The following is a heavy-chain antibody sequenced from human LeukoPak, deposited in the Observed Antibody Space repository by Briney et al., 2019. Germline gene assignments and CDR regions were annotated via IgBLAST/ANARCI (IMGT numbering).Heavy chain of an antibody. CDR1: GFTFSYYS. V-gene: IGHV3-21*01. CDR3: ARGVAAAGAVYYAMDV. CDR2: ISSSTSYI. D-gene: IGHD6-13*01. Sequence: GSLRLSCAASGFTFSYYSMNWVRQAPGKGLEWVSSISSSTSYIYYADSVKGRFTISRDNAKNSLYLQMNSLRAEDTAVYYCARGVAAAGAVYYAMDVWGQGTTVTVSS. J-gene: IGHJ6*02.